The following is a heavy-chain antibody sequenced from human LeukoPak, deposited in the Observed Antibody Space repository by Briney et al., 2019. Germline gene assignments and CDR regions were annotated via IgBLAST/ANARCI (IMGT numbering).Heavy chain of an antibody. V-gene: IGHV3-11*06. J-gene: IGHJ4*02. Sequence: GGSLRLSCAASGFTFSDYYMGWIRQAPGKGLEWVSYISSSSIYTNYADSVKGRFTISRDNAKNSLYLQVNSLRDEDTAVYYCARMRSSSTPYFDYWGQGTLVTVSS. CDR1: GFTFSDYY. CDR2: ISSSSIYT. CDR3: ARMRSSSTPYFDY.